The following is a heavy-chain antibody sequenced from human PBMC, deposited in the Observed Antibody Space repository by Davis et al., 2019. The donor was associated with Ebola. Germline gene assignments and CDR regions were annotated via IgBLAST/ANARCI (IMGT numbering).Heavy chain of an antibody. J-gene: IGHJ4*02. Sequence: PSETLSLTCTVYGGSFSGYYWTWVRQTPGKGLEWIGEINRGGTTHYNPSLHSRVSISVDTSKNQFSLKLSSVTAADTALYYCAGIRGQWLEDWGQGTLVTVSS. CDR1: GGSFSGYY. V-gene: IGHV4-34*01. CDR2: INRGGTT. CDR3: AGIRGQWLED. D-gene: IGHD6-19*01.